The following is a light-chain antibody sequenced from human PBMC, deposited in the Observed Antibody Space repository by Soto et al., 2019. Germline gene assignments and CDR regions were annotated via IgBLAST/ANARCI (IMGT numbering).Light chain of an antibody. CDR3: QQFSRSPLMYT. V-gene: IGKV3-20*01. Sequence: VLTQSPGTLSLSPGERATLSCRASQSVSSSLAWYQKKPGQAPRLLIYGASSRATGIPDRFSGSGSGTDFTLTISRLEPEDFAVYYCQQFSRSPLMYTFGQGTKLEIK. CDR2: GAS. CDR1: QSVSSS. J-gene: IGKJ2*01.